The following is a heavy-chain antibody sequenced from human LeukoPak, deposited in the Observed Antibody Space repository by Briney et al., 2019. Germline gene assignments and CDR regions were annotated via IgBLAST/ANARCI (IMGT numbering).Heavy chain of an antibody. V-gene: IGHV3-30*04. Sequence: GRPLRLSCAASGFTFSSYAMHWVRQAPGKGPEWVAVISYDGSNKYYADSVKGRFTISRDNSKNTLYLQMNSLRAEDTAVYYCARGSKRNVLRFLEWLFYGMDVWGQGTTVTVSS. J-gene: IGHJ6*02. D-gene: IGHD3-3*01. CDR2: ISYDGSNK. CDR3: ARGSKRNVLRFLEWLFYGMDV. CDR1: GFTFSSYA.